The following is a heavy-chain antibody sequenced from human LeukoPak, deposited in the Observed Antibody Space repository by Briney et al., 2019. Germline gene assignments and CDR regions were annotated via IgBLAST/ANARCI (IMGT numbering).Heavy chain of an antibody. V-gene: IGHV3-23*01. D-gene: IGHD3-3*01. CDR3: AREGLRFLEWLFFFFDY. J-gene: IGHJ4*02. CDR1: GFTFSSYA. CDR2: ISGSGGST. Sequence: PGGSLRLSCAASGFTFSSYAMSWVRQAPGKGLEWVSAISGSGGSTYYADSVKGRFTISRDNSKNTLYLQMDSLRAEDTAVYYCAREGLRFLEWLFFFFDYWGQGTLVTVSS.